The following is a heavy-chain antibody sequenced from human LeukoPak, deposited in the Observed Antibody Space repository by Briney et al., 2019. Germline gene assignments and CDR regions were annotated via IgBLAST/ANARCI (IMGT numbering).Heavy chain of an antibody. J-gene: IGHJ4*02. CDR2: ISSSSSYI. CDR1: GFTFSSYS. Sequence: GGSLRLSCAASGFTFSSYSMNWARQAPGKGLEWVSSISSSSSYIYYADSVKGRFTISRDNSKNTLYLQMNSLRAEDTAVYYCATSLPQWLGEYYFDYWGQGTLVTVSS. CDR3: ATSLPQWLGEYYFDY. D-gene: IGHD6-19*01. V-gene: IGHV3-21*04.